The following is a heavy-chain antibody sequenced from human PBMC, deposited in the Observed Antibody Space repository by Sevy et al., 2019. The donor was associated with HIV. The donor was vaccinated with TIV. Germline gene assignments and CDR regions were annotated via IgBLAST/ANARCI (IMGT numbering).Heavy chain of an antibody. D-gene: IGHD3-3*01. J-gene: IGHJ6*03. CDR3: TTEIRPGIFGVVITPSSYYYYYMDV. CDR1: GFTFSNAW. V-gene: IGHV3-15*01. CDR2: IKSKTDGGTT. Sequence: GGSLRLSCAASGFTFSNAWMSWVRQAPGKGLEWVGRIKSKTDGGTTDYAAPVKGRFTISRDDSKNTLYLQMNSLKTEDTAVYYCTTEIRPGIFGVVITPSSYYYYYMDVWGKGTTVTVSS.